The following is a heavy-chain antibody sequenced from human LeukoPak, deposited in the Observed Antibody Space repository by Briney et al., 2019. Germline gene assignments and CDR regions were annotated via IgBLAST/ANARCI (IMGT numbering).Heavy chain of an antibody. V-gene: IGHV4-61*02. D-gene: IGHD1/OR15-1a*01. CDR3: ARDEMEHHGSYYDF. Sequence: PSETLSLSCIVSGGSISTSTYYWSWIRQPAGKGLEWIGRIYTSGSTNYNPSLKSRVTMSVDTSKNQFSLKLSSVTAADTAFYYCARDEMEHHGSYYDFWGQGTLVTVSS. J-gene: IGHJ4*02. CDR1: GGSISTSTYY. CDR2: IYTSGST.